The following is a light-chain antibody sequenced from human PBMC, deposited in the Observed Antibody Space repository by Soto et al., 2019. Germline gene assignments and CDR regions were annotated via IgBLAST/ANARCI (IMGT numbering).Light chain of an antibody. Sequence: DLQMTQSPSSLSASVGDRVTITCQASQAINNYLNWYQQKPGKPPKLMIYDASNLEAGVPSRFSGGGSGTDFTFSITSLQPEDVATYYCQQYESLPPLFGPGTTVQIK. CDR2: DAS. J-gene: IGKJ3*01. CDR3: QQYESLPPL. V-gene: IGKV1-33*01. CDR1: QAINNY.